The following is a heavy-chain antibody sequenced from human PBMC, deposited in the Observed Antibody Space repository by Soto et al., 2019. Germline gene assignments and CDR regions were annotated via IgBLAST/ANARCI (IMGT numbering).Heavy chain of an antibody. CDR2: ISSSSSYI. CDR3: ARDHPFFCDFWSGYYYYYGMDV. J-gene: IGHJ6*02. V-gene: IGHV3-21*01. Sequence: EVQLVESGGGLVKPGGSLRLSCAASGFTFSSYSMNWVRQAPGKGLEWVSSISSSSSYIYYADSVKGRFTISRDNAKNSLYLQMNSLRAEDTAVYYCARDHPFFCDFWSGYYYYYGMDVWGRGTTVTVSS. D-gene: IGHD3-3*01. CDR1: GFTFSSYS.